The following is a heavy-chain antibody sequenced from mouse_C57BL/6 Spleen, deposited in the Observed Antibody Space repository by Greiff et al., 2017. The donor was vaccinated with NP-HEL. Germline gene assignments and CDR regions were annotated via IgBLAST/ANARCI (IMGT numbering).Heavy chain of an antibody. CDR2: IDPEDGDT. CDR3: IHSSNYAGGYYAMDY. J-gene: IGHJ4*01. Sequence: EVQLQQSGAELVRPGASVKLSCTASGFNIKDYYMHWVKQRPEQGLEWIGRIDPEDGDTEYAPKFQGKATMTADTSSNTAYLQLSSLTSEDTAVYYCIHSSNYAGGYYAMDYWGQGTSVTVSS. CDR1: GFNIKDYY. V-gene: IGHV14-1*01. D-gene: IGHD2-5*01.